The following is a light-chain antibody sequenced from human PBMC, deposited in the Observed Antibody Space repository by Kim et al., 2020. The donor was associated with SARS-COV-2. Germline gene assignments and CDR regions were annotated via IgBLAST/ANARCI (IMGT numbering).Light chain of an antibody. J-gene: IGKJ1*01. CDR1: QSVSSNN. CDR2: GAS. V-gene: IGKV3-20*01. Sequence: LSPGERATLACRASQSVSSNNSAWYQQKPGQAPRLLIYGASSRATGIPDRFSGSGSGTDFTLTITRLEPEDFAVYYCQQYSSSPATFGQGTKVDIK. CDR3: QQYSSSPAT.